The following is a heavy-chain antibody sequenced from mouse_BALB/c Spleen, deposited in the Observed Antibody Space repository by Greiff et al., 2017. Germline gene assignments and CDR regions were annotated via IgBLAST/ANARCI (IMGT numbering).Heavy chain of an antibody. V-gene: IGHV2-9*02. J-gene: IGHJ4*01. Sequence: VQLVESGPGLVAPSQSLSITCTVSGFSLTSYGVHWVRQPPGKGLEWLGVIWAGGSTNYNSALMSRLSISKDNSKSQVFLKMNSLQTDDTAMYYCARNDGYLYAMDYWGQGTSVTVSS. D-gene: IGHD2-3*01. CDR3: ARNDGYLYAMDY. CDR2: IWAGGST. CDR1: GFSLTSYG.